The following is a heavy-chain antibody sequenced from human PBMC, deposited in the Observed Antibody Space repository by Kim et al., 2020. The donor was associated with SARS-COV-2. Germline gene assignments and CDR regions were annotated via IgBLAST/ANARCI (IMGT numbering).Heavy chain of an antibody. Sequence: GGSLRLSCAASGFTVSSNYMSWVRQAPGKGLEWVSVIYSGGSTYYADSVKGRFTSSRDNSKNTLYLQMNSLRAEDTAVYYCAREKPCGGSCSRGGWFDPWGQGTLLTVSS. CDR1: GFTVSSNY. D-gene: IGHD2-15*01. J-gene: IGHJ5*02. V-gene: IGHV3-53*01. CDR2: IYSGGST. CDR3: AREKPCGGSCSRGGWFDP.